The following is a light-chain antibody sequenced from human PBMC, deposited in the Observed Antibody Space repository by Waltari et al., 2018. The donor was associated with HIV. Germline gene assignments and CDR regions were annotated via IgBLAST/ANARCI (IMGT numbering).Light chain of an antibody. CDR1: ALPQQY. CDR2: KDS. J-gene: IGLJ3*02. CDR3: QSPDSSGTWV. V-gene: IGLV3-25*03. Sequence: SHELTQPPSVSVSPGQTARLTCSGDALPQQYAYWYQQKPGQAPVLVIYKDSERPSGIPERFSGSSSGTIVTLTISGVQAEDEADYYCQSPDSSGTWVFGGGTKLTVL.